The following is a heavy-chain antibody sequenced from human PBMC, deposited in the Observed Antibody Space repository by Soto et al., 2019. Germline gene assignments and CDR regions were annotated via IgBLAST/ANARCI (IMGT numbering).Heavy chain of an antibody. J-gene: IGHJ5*02. CDR2: ISAYNGNT. CDR1: GYTFTSYG. D-gene: IGHD3-3*01. CDR3: ARDGAGYYDFWSCYNGFDL. Sequence: QVQLVQSGAEVKKPGASVKVSCKASGYTFTSYGISWVRQGPGQGLEWMGWISAYNGNTNYAQKLQGRVTMTTDTSTSTAYMELRSLRSDDTAVYYCARDGAGYYDFWSCYNGFDLWGQGTLVTVSS. V-gene: IGHV1-18*01.